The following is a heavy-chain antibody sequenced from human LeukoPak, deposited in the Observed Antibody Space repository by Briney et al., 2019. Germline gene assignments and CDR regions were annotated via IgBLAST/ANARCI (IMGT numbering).Heavy chain of an antibody. D-gene: IGHD3-10*01. CDR3: ARGGRSEYYGSGSHDY. CDR2: INHSGRT. CDR1: GGSFSDYY. Sequence: SETLSLTCVVYGGSFSDYYWTWIRQPPGKGLEWIGEINHSGRTNYNPSLKGRVTVSLDTSKNQFSLKLNSVTAADTAVYYCARGGRSEYYGSGSHDYWGQGTLVTVSS. J-gene: IGHJ4*02. V-gene: IGHV4-34*01.